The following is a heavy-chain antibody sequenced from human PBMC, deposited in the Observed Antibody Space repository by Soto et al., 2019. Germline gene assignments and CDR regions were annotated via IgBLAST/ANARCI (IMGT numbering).Heavy chain of an antibody. CDR3: ARDQNYYGMDV. CDR2: ISAYNGNT. CDR1: GYTFTSYG. J-gene: IGHJ6*02. Sequence: GASVKFTCKASGYTFTSYGIIWVRQAPGQGLEWMGWISAYNGNTNYAQKLQGRVTMTTDTSTSTAYMELRSLRSDDTAVYYCARDQNYYGMDVWGQGTTVTVSS. V-gene: IGHV1-18*04.